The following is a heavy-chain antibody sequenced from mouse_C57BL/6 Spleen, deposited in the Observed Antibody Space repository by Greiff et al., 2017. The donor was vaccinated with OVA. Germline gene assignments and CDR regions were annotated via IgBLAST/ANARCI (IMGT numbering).Heavy chain of an antibody. Sequence: QVQLQQPGAELVRPGSSVKLSCKASGYTFTSYWMHWVKQRPIQGLEWIGNIDPSDSETHYNQKFKDKATLTVDKSSSTAYMQLSSLTSEDSAVYYCARSPITTAVRGAMDYWGQGTSVTVSS. CDR3: ARSPITTAVRGAMDY. V-gene: IGHV1-52*01. CDR2: IDPSDSET. CDR1: GYTFTSYW. D-gene: IGHD1-1*01. J-gene: IGHJ4*01.